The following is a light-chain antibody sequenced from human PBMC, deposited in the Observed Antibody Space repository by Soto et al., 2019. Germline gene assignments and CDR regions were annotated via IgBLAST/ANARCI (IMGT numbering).Light chain of an antibody. CDR1: QSVSSK. CDR2: GAS. CDR3: QQYNNYVT. Sequence: EIVMTQSPATLSVSPGERATLSCRASQSVSSKLAWYQHKPGQAPRLLIFGASTRATGIPARFSGSGSGTEFILTISSLQSEDFAVYYCQQYNNYVTFGQGTRLEIK. V-gene: IGKV3-15*01. J-gene: IGKJ5*01.